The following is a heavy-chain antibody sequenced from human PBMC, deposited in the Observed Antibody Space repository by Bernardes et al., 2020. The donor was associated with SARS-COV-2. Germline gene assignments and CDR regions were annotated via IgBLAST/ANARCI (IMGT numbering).Heavy chain of an antibody. CDR1: GYSITRYW. J-gene: IGHJ6*02. D-gene: IGHD5-18*01. V-gene: IGHV5-51*01. Sequence: GACLKTSSNGSGYSITRYWIGWVRPIPGKGLEWLGIIYPGDSDTRYSPSFQGQVTISADKSISTAYLQWSSLKASDTAMYYCARRGTAMVMGGMDGWGQGTTVTVSS. CDR3: ARRGTAMVMGGMDG. CDR2: IYPGDSDT.